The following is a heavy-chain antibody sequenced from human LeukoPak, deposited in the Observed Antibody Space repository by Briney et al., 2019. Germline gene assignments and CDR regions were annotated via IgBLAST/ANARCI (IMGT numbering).Heavy chain of an antibody. Sequence: PSETLSLTCTVSGGSISSYYWSWIRQPPGKGLEWIGYIYYSGSTNYNPSLKSRVTISVDTSKNQFSLKLSSVTAADTAVYYCARVNLDYGSGSYYFYYYYYMDVWGKGTTVTISS. CDR2: IYYSGST. V-gene: IGHV4-59*01. CDR3: ARVNLDYGSGSYYFYYYYYMDV. CDR1: GGSISSYY. J-gene: IGHJ6*03. D-gene: IGHD3-10*01.